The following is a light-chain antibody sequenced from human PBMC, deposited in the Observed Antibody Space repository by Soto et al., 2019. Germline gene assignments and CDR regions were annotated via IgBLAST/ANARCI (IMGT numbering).Light chain of an antibody. CDR2: GAS. CDR3: QQRSDWPPSLT. V-gene: IGKV3D-20*02. J-gene: IGKJ4*01. CDR1: QSITSSF. Sequence: EIVLTQSPGILSLSPGERASLSCGASQSITSSFLAWYQQKPGQAPRLLIYGASSRATGIPDRFSGSGSGTDFTLTISSLEPEDSAVYYCQQRSDWPPSLTFGGGTKVDI.